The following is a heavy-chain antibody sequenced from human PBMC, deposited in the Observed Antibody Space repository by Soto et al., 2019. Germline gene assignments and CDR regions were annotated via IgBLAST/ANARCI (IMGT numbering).Heavy chain of an antibody. Sequence: GESLKISCKGSGYSFSSHWITWVRQMPGKGLEWMGKIDPSDSYTNYSPSFQGHVTISADKSISTAYLQWSSLKASDTAMYYCARHLAQGYYYGMDVWGQGTTVTVSS. CDR1: GYSFSSHW. CDR2: IDPSDSYT. CDR3: ARHLAQGYYYGMDV. J-gene: IGHJ6*02. V-gene: IGHV5-10-1*01.